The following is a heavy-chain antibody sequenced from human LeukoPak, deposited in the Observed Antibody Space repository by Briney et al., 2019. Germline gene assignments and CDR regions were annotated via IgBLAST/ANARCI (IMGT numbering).Heavy chain of an antibody. CDR3: VIWFGELLNAS. V-gene: IGHV1-24*01. CDR1: GNTLTELS. J-gene: IGHJ5*02. D-gene: IGHD3-10*01. CDR2: FDPEDGET. Sequence: ASVKVSCKVSGNTLTELSMHWVRQAPGKGLEWMGGFDPEDGETIYAQKFQGRVTMTEDTSTDTAYMALSGLRSEDTAVYYCVIWFGELLNASWGQGTLVSVSS.